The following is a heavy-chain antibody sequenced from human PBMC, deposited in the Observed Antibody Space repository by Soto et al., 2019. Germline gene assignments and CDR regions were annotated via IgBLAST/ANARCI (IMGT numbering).Heavy chain of an antibody. J-gene: IGHJ5*02. D-gene: IGHD3-22*01. CDR1: GYTFTSYG. Sequence: ASVKVSCKASGYTFTSYGISWVRQAPGQGLEWMGWISAYNGNTNYAQKLQGRVTMTTDTSTSTAYMELRSLRSDDTAVYYCARDRMVGITTGNWFDPWGQGTLVTVSS. CDR2: ISAYNGNT. CDR3: ARDRMVGITTGNWFDP. V-gene: IGHV1-18*01.